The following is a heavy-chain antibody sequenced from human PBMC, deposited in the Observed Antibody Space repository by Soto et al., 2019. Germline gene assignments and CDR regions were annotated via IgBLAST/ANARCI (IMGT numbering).Heavy chain of an antibody. V-gene: IGHV3-23*01. Sequence: GESLKISCAASGFTFSNYAMNWVRQAPGEGLEWVSEITESGATYYTDSVKGRFTISRDNSKNTLYLQMNSLRAEDTAVYYCAKGPTGATTRVDYWGQGTLVTVSS. D-gene: IGHD1-1*01. CDR1: GFTFSNYA. J-gene: IGHJ4*02. CDR2: ITESGAT. CDR3: AKGPTGATTRVDY.